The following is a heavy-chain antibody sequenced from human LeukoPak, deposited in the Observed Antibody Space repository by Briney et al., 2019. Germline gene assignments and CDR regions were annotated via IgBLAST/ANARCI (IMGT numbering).Heavy chain of an antibody. V-gene: IGHV3-21*01. D-gene: IGHD4-17*01. CDR1: GFTFSSYS. CDR3: ARADYGDYDL. J-gene: IGHJ2*01. CDR2: INNVGTYV. Sequence: GGSLRLSCAASGFTFSSYSMNWVRQAPGKGLEWVSSINNVGTYVYYTDSVRGRFTISRDNAKKSLSLQMNSLRAEDTAVYYCARADYGDYDLWGRGTLVTVSS.